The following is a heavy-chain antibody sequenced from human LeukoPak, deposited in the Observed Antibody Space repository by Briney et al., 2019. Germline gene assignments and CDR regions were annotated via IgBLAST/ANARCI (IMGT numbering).Heavy chain of an antibody. CDR2: FDPEDGET. CDR1: GYTLTELS. CDR3: ATDLPREAMVSYYFDY. V-gene: IGHV1-24*01. Sequence: GASVKVSCKVSGYTLTELSMHWVRQAPGKGLEWMGGFDPEDGETIYAQKFQGRVTMTEDTSTDTAYMELSSLRSEDTAVYYCATDLPREAMVSYYFDYWGQEPWSPSPQ. J-gene: IGHJ4*01. D-gene: IGHD5-18*01.